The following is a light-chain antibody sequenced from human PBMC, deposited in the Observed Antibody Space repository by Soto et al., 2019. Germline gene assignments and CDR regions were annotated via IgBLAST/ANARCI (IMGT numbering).Light chain of an antibody. V-gene: IGLV2-14*01. J-gene: IGLJ2*01. CDR2: DVS. CDR3: SSYTSSSTRL. Sequence: QAVVTQPASVSGSPGQSITISCTGTSSDVGGYNYVSWYQQHPGKAPKLMIYDVSNRPSGVSNRFSGSKSGNTASLTISGLQAEDEADYYCSSYTSSSTRLFGGGTKLTVL. CDR1: SSDVGGYNY.